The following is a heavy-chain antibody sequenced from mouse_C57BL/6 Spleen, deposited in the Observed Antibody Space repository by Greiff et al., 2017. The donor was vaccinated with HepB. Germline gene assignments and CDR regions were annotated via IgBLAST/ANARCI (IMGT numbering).Heavy chain of an antibody. V-gene: IGHV2-2*01. CDR2: IWSGGST. CDR3: ARNFGNGSRFHWYFDV. Sequence: QVQLQQSGPGLVQPSQSLSITCTVSGFSLTSYGVHWVRQSPGKGLEWLGVIWSGGSTDYNAAFISRLSISKDNSKSQVFFKMNSLQADDTAIYYCARNFGNGSRFHWYFDVWGTGTTVTVSS. D-gene: IGHD1-1*01. CDR1: GFSLTSYG. J-gene: IGHJ1*03.